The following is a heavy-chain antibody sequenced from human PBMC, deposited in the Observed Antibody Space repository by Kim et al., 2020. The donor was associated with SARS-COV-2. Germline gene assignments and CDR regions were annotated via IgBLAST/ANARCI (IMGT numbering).Heavy chain of an antibody. J-gene: IGHJ3*02. D-gene: IGHD6-19*01. Sequence: GGSLRLSCAASGFTFSSYGMYWVRQAPGKGLEWVAVISYDGSNKYYADSVKGRFTISRDNSKNTLYLQMNSLRAEDTAVYYCAFWPILSVAGTEHDAFDIWGQGTMVTVSS. V-gene: IGHV3-33*05. CDR3: AFWPILSVAGTEHDAFDI. CDR2: ISYDGSNK. CDR1: GFTFSSYG.